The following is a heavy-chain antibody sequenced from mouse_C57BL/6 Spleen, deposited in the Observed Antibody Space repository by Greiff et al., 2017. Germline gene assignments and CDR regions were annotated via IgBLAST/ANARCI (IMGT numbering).Heavy chain of an antibody. CDR3: ARRGTYGSPYYFDY. CDR1: GFSLTSYG. V-gene: IGHV2-2*01. J-gene: IGHJ2*01. Sequence: VKLMESGPGLVQPSQSLSITCTVSGFSLTSYGVHWVRQSPGKGLEWLGVIWSGGSTDYNAAFISRLSISKDNSKSQVFFKMNSLQADDTAIYYCARRGTYGSPYYFDYWGQGTTLTVSS. D-gene: IGHD1-1*01. CDR2: IWSGGST.